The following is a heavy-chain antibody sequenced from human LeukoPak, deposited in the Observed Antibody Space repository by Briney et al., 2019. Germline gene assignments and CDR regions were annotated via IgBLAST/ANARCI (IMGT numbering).Heavy chain of an antibody. V-gene: IGHV1-8*01. CDR3: ARAATSGWYPDY. CDR2: MNPNSGNT. D-gene: IGHD6-19*01. J-gene: IGHJ4*02. CDR1: GYTFTSYD. Sequence: ASVKVSCKASGYTFTSYDINWVRQATGQGLEWMGWMNPNSGNTGYAQKFQGRVTITADESTSTAYMELSSLRSEDTAVYYCARAATSGWYPDYWGQGTLVTVSS.